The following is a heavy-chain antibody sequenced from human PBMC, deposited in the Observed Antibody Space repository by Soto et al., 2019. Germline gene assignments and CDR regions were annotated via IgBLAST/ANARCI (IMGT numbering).Heavy chain of an antibody. CDR2: IYYSGST. V-gene: IGHV4-30-4*01. D-gene: IGHD6-19*01. CDR1: GGSISTADYY. J-gene: IGHJ4*01. Sequence: PSETLSLTCTVSGGSISTADYYWSWIRQPPGKALEWIGYIYYSGSTYYNPSLKSRLTMSVDTSKNQFSLKLTSVTAADTAVYYCARVHVMVVAGSTFDYWGPGILLTVSA. CDR3: ARVHVMVVAGSTFDY.